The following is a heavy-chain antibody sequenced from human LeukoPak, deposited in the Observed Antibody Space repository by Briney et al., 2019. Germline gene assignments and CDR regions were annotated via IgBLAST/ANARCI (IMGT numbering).Heavy chain of an antibody. CDR2: ISYDGSNK. V-gene: IGHV3-30*04. D-gene: IGHD3-22*01. Sequence: PGGSLRLSCAASGFTFSSYAMHWVRQAPGKGLEWVAVISYDGSNKYYADSVKGRFTISRDNSKNTLYLQMNSLRAEDTAVYYCAAPYDSSGYYYLGAFDIWGQGTMVTVSS. CDR3: AAPYDSSGYYYLGAFDI. J-gene: IGHJ3*02. CDR1: GFTFSSYA.